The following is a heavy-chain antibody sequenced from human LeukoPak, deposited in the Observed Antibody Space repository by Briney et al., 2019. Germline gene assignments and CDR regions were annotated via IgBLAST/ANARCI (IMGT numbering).Heavy chain of an antibody. J-gene: IGHJ4*02. Sequence: PSETLSLTCAVYGGSFSGYYWSWIRQPPGKGLEWIGEINHSGSTNYNPSLKSRVTISVDTSKNQFSLKLSSVTAADTAVYFCARTYYYDSSGYYSLDYWGQGTLVTVSS. CDR1: GGSFSGYY. CDR2: INHSGST. V-gene: IGHV4-34*01. D-gene: IGHD3-22*01. CDR3: ARTYYYDSSGYYSLDY.